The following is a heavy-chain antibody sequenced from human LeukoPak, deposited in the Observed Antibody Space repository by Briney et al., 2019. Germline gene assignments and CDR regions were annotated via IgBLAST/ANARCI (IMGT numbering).Heavy chain of an antibody. V-gene: IGHV5-51*01. Sequence: GESLKISCKGSGYSFTSYWIGWVRQMPGKGLEWMGIIYPGDSDTRYSPSFQGQVTISADKSISTAYLQWSSLKASDTAMYYCARPAWKYRTLDAFDIWGQGTMVTVSS. D-gene: IGHD1-7*01. CDR1: GYSFTSYW. CDR2: IYPGDSDT. J-gene: IGHJ3*02. CDR3: ARPAWKYRTLDAFDI.